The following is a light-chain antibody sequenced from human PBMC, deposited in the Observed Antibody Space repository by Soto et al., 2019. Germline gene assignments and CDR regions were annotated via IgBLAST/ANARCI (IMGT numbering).Light chain of an antibody. J-gene: IGKJ4*01. CDR2: GAS. CDR3: QQDYNLPLT. V-gene: IGKV3D-7*01. Sequence: PGERVTLCCRASQSVSSSYLTWYQQKPGQAPRLLIYGASTRATSIPARFSGSGSGTDFTLTISSLQPEDFAVYYCQQDYNLPLTFGGGTKVDIK. CDR1: QSVSSSY.